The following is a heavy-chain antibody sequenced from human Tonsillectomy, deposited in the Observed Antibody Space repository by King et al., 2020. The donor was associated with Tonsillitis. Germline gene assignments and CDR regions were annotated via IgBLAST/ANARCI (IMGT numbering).Heavy chain of an antibody. J-gene: IGHJ4*02. D-gene: IGHD1-26*01. CDR2: IYYSGST. V-gene: IGHV4-59*01. Sequence: QLQESGPGLVKPSETLSLTCTVSGGSISSYYWNWIRQPPGKELEWIGYIYYSGSTNYNPSLKSRVTISVDTSQNQFSLKLTSVPAADTAVYYCARGGRDSGSPGRVDYWGQGTLVTVSS. CDR3: ARGGRDSGSPGRVDY. CDR1: GGSISSYY.